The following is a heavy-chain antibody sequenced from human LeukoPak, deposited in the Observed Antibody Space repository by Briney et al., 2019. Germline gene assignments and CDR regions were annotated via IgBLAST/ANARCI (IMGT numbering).Heavy chain of an antibody. D-gene: IGHD3-22*01. CDR2: INPDGSTT. Sequence: GESLRLSCAASGFTFSRYWIHWVRQAPGKGLEWVSRINPDGSTTTYADSVKGRSTISRDNAENTVYLQMNSLRAEDTAVYYCARVLSGSWDWFDPWGQGTLVTVSS. J-gene: IGHJ5*02. V-gene: IGHV3-74*01. CDR1: GFTFSRYW. CDR3: ARVLSGSWDWFDP.